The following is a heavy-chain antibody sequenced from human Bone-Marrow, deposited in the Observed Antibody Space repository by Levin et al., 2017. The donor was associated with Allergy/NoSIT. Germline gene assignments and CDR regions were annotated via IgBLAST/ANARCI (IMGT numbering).Heavy chain of an antibody. Sequence: LTGGSLRLSCAASGFAFSNFAMQWVRQTPGKGLEWVAVIWNDASLSYHADFVKGRFTISRDNSKNTLFLQMSNLRAEDTALYYCARSEVGAVYLVDYWGQGALVTVSS. CDR3: ARSEVGAVYLVDY. D-gene: IGHD1-26*01. V-gene: IGHV3-33*01. J-gene: IGHJ4*02. CDR1: GFAFSNFA. CDR2: IWNDASLS.